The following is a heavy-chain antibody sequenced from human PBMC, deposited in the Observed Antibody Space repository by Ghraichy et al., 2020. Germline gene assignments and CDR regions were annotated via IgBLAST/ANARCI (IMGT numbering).Heavy chain of an antibody. J-gene: IGHJ3*01. CDR3: AKDTTRIVVAPALGAACDL. CDR2: ISYDGSNK. CDR1: GFTFSSYG. D-gene: IGHD3-22*01. V-gene: IGHV3-30*18. Sequence: GGSLRLSCAASGFTFSSYGMHWVRQAPGKGLEWVAVISYDGSNKYYADSVKGRFTISRDNSKNTLYLQMNSLIAEDTAVYYCAKDTTRIVVAPALGAACDLRGQHTMATGSP.